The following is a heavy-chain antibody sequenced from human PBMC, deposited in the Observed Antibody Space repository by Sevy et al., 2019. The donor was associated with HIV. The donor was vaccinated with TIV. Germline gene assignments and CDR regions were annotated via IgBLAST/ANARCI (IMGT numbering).Heavy chain of an antibody. V-gene: IGHV3-21*01. CDR1: GFTFSSYS. D-gene: IGHD7-27*01. Sequence: GGSLRLSCAASGFTFSSYSMNWVRQAPGTGLEWVSSISGLSNYIYYADSLKGRFTISRDNAKNSLYLQMNSLRAEDTAVYYCARTPGAYDAFDLWDQGTMVTVSS. CDR2: ISGLSNYI. CDR3: ARTPGAYDAFDL. J-gene: IGHJ3*01.